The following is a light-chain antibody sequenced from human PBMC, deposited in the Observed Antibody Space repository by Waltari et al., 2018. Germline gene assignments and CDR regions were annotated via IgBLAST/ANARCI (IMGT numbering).Light chain of an antibody. V-gene: IGKV3-11*01. J-gene: IGKJ4*01. CDR2: DTS. Sequence: ILLTQSPATLSLSPGERATLSCRASQSVSSYLAWSQQRPGQAPRLLIYDTSHRATGIPDRFSGSGSETDYTRTISSLEPEDFAVYYCQQRRNWPLTFGGGTKVEIK. CDR3: QQRRNWPLT. CDR1: QSVSSY.